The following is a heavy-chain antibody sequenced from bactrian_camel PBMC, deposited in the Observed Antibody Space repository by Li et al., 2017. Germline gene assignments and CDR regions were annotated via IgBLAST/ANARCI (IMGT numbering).Heavy chain of an antibody. CDR2: IDSNGVT. D-gene: IGHD7*01. J-gene: IGHJ4*01. CDR1: QSTYRSIC. Sequence: HVQLVESGGGSVQAGGSLRLSCAASQSTYRSICMAWFRQAPGAKRETVATIDSNGVTKVADSVKARFTISQDKGKNTVYLLMNSLKPDDSGTYYCAYESGTTPDLCRRRGPGGYFGQGTQVTVS. V-gene: IGHV3S53*01.